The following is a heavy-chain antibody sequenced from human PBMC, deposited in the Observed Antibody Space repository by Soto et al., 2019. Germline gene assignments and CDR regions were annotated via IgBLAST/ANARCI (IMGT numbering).Heavy chain of an antibody. Sequence: QVQLQQWGAGLLKPSETLSLTCAVYGGSFSAYYWSWIRQPPGKGLEWIGEINHSGSTNYNPSLKSRVTISVDTSKNQFSLRLDSVTAADTAVYYCARGSLEVVVAARTLDYYMDVWGKGTTVTVSS. CDR2: INHSGST. CDR3: ARGSLEVVVAARTLDYYMDV. CDR1: GGSFSAYY. D-gene: IGHD2-15*01. J-gene: IGHJ6*03. V-gene: IGHV4-34*01.